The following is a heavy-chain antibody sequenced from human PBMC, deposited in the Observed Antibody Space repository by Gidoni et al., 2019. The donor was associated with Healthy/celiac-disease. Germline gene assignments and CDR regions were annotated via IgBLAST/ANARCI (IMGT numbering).Heavy chain of an antibody. J-gene: IGHJ4*02. CDR3: AKVSAWDSSGYTVDY. CDR2: ISYDGSNK. V-gene: IGHV3-30*18. Sequence: QVQLVESGGGVVQPGRSLRLSCAASGFTFSSYGMHWVRQAPGKGLEWVAVISYDGSNKSYADSVKGRFTISRDNSKNTLYLQMNSLRAEDAAVYYCAKVSAWDSSGYTVDYWGQGTLVTVSS. D-gene: IGHD3-22*01. CDR1: GFTFSSYG.